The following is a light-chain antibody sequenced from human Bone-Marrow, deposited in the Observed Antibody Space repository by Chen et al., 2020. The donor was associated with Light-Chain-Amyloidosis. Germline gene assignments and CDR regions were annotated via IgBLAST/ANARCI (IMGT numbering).Light chain of an antibody. CDR2: EDN. CDR3: QSYDNNYSVV. J-gene: IGLJ2*01. Sequence: NFMLTQPPPVSESPGKTVTISCTRRSGTIASNYVHWYQQRPGSAPIIVIYEDNQRPSGVPDRFSGSIDSSSNSASLTISALKTDDEADYYCQSYDNNYSVVFGGGTKLTVL. CDR1: SGTIASNY. V-gene: IGLV6-57*04.